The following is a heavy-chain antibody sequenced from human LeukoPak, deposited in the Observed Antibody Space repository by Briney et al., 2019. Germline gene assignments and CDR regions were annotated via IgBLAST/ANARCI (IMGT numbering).Heavy chain of an antibody. CDR3: ARGVLTYYYDSSGYSSLDY. J-gene: IGHJ4*02. V-gene: IGHV1-46*01. CDR2: INPSGGST. D-gene: IGHD3-22*01. Sequence: ASVKVSCKASGYTFTSYGISWVRQAPGQGLEWMGIINPSGGSTSYAQKFQGRVTMTRDTSTSTVYMELSSLRSGDTAVYYCARGVLTYYYDSSGYSSLDYWGQGTLVTVSS. CDR1: GYTFTSYG.